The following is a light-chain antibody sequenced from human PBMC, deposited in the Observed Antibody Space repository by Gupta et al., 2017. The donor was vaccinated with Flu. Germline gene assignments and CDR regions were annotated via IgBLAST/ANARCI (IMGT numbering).Light chain of an antibody. CDR3: RLSLGGGISM. CDR2: STN. J-gene: IGLJ3*02. Sequence: QTVVTQEPSLSVSPGGTVTLTCGLTSGSVSPNYLPSWYQQTPGQTPRTLVYSTNIRSSGVPGRFSGSILGRKAALTITGAQADDDSDYYCRLSLGGGISMFGGGTKLTVL. CDR1: SGSVSPNYL. V-gene: IGLV8-61*01.